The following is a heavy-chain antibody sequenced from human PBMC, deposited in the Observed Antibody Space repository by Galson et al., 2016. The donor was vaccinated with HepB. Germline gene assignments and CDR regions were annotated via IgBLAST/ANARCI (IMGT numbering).Heavy chain of an antibody. CDR1: GYIFTDYY. V-gene: IGHV1-2*06. D-gene: IGHD1-26*01. CDR3: AIEVGYRNTRYPFDY. Sequence: SVKVSCKASGYIFTDYYMHWVRQAPGQGLEWMGRNNPRSGVTSYAQECEGRVTMTRDTSITTFYMDLSGLRTDDTAVYYCAIEVGYRNTRYPFDYWGQGSLVTVSS. CDR2: NNPRSGVT. J-gene: IGHJ4*02.